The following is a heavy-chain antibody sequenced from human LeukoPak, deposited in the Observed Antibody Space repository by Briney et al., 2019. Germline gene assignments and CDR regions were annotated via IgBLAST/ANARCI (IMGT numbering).Heavy chain of an antibody. Sequence: GGSLRLSCAASGFTFSNAWMSWVRQAPGKGLEWVGRIKSKTDGGTTDYAAPVKGRFTISRDDSKNTLYLQMNSLKTEDTAVYYCTTDSPYYDYVWGTQGWFDPWGQGTLVTVSS. D-gene: IGHD3-16*01. CDR3: TTDSPYYDYVWGTQGWFDP. V-gene: IGHV3-15*01. CDR1: GFTFSNAW. CDR2: IKSKTDGGTT. J-gene: IGHJ5*02.